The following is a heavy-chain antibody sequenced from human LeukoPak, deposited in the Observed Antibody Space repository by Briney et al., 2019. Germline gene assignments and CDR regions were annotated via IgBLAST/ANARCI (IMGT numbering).Heavy chain of an antibody. CDR1: GFTFSRYW. V-gene: IGHV3-7*01. D-gene: IGHD1-20*01. CDR3: ARLLVYNSGGEAFDH. CDR2: IKQDGSEK. J-gene: IGHJ4*02. Sequence: GSLRLSCAASGFTFSRYWMSWVRQAPGKGLEWVANIKQDGSEKYYVDSVKGRFTISRDNAKNSLYLQMNSLRAEDTAVYYCARLLVYNSGGEAFDHWGQGTLVNVSS.